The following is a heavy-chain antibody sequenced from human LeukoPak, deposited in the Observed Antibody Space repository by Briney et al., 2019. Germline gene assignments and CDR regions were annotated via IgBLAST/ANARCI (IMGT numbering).Heavy chain of an antibody. V-gene: IGHV3-23*01. D-gene: IGHD3-10*01. CDR3: AKGGAVSSKSITLIRGTRRYYYYMDV. CDR2: IRGDGVTT. Sequence: GGSLRLSCAASGFTFSSHGMNWVRQAPGKGLEWVSGIRGDGVTTYYADSVKGRFTISRDNSKNTLYLQMNSLRAEGTAVYYCAKGGAVSSKSITLIRGTRRYYYYMDVWGKGTTVTVSS. CDR1: GFTFSSHG. J-gene: IGHJ6*03.